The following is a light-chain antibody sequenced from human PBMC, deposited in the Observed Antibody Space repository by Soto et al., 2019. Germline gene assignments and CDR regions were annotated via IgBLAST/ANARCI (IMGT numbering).Light chain of an antibody. Sequence: IFFTQSPATLSLSPGDRAALSCRASPSVPNFLAWYQQKSGQAPRLLIYGAFNRATGIPARFSGSGSGTDFTLTISSLEPEDSAIHFCQQRNVWPPVTFGLGTRLEI. V-gene: IGKV3-11*01. J-gene: IGKJ5*01. CDR2: GAF. CDR1: PSVPNF. CDR3: QQRNVWPPVT.